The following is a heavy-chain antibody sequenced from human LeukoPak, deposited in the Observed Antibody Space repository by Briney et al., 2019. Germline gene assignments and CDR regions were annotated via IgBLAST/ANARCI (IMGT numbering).Heavy chain of an antibody. CDR1: GFTFSTYN. D-gene: IGHD1-26*01. V-gene: IGHV3-48*02. Sequence: GGSLRLSCAASGFTFSTYNVNWVRQAPGKGLEWVSFISSGSRIIYYADSVKGRFTVSRDNAKNSLYLQMSSLRDEDTAVYYCARNPAGIGDYWGQGTLVTVSS. J-gene: IGHJ4*02. CDR2: ISSGSRII. CDR3: ARNPAGIGDY.